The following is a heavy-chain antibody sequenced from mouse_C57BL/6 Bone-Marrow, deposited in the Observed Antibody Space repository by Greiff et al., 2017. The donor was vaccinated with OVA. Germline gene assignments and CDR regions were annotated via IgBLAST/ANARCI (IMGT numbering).Heavy chain of an antibody. CDR2: ISYDGSN. J-gene: IGHJ2*01. Sequence: EVKLQESGPGLVKPSQSLSLTCSVTGYSITSGYYWNWIRQFPGNKLEWMGYISYDGSNNYNPSLKNRISITRDTSKNQFFLKLNSVTTEDTATYYCASYYYGDYWGQGTTLTVSS. CDR1: GYSITSGYY. CDR3: ASYYYGDY. V-gene: IGHV3-6*01. D-gene: IGHD1-1*01.